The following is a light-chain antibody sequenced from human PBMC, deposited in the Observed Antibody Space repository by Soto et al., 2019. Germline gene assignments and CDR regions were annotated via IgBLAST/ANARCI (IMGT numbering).Light chain of an antibody. V-gene: IGKV1-9*01. Sequence: DIQLTQSPSSLSASIGDRVTITCRASQGISSYLAWYQQKPGKAPKLLIQAASNLQSGVPSRFSGSGSGTEFILSINSLQPEDIATYYCLQVSSFPRTFGQGTKVDIK. CDR3: LQVSSFPRT. J-gene: IGKJ1*01. CDR2: AAS. CDR1: QGISSY.